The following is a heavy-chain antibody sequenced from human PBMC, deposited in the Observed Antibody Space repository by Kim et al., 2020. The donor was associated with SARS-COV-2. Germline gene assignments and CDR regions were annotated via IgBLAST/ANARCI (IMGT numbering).Heavy chain of an antibody. D-gene: IGHD3-10*01. J-gene: IGHJ4*01. CDR3: AKHWGSGTYYNFLDY. Sequence: GGSLRLSCAASGFIFSNYGMSWVRQAPGKGLEWVSALSDIGGTTYYADSVKGRFTVSRDNSKNTLYLHVNGLRVEDTAVYYCAKHWGSGTYYNFLDYWGHGTLVTVSS. CDR2: LSDIGGTT. CDR1: GFIFSNYG. V-gene: IGHV3-23*01.